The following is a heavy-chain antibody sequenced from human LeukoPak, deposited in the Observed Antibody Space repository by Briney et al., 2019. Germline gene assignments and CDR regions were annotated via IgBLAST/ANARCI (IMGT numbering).Heavy chain of an antibody. CDR2: IYSGGST. CDR3: AKEAYSGSSFDF. D-gene: IGHD6-6*01. CDR1: GFTVSSNY. V-gene: IGHV3-53*01. Sequence: PGGSLRLSCGASGFTVSSNYMSWVRQAPGKGLEWVSVIYSGGSTYYADSVKGRFTISRANSKNTLYLQMNRLRADDMAIYYCAKEAYSGSSFDFWGQGTLVTVSS. J-gene: IGHJ4*02.